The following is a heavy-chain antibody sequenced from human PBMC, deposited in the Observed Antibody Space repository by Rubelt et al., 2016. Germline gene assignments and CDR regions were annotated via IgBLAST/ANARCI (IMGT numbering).Heavy chain of an antibody. CDR2: INHSGST. D-gene: IGHD6-6*01. CDR1: GGSFSGYY. CDR3: AREIFEYSSSLHSYFDP. V-gene: IGHV4-34*01. Sequence: QVQLQQWGAGLLKPSETLSLTCAVYGGSFSGYYWSWIRQPPGKGLEWIGEINHSGSTNYNPSLKSRVTISVDTSKNQFSLKRSSVTAAGTAVYYCAREIFEYSSSLHSYFDPWGQGTLVTVSS. J-gene: IGHJ5*02.